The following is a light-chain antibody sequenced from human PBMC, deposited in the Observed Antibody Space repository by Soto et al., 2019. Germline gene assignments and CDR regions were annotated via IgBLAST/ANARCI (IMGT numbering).Light chain of an antibody. J-gene: IGKJ2*01. Sequence: EIVLTQSPGTLSWSPGERDTLSCRASQSVYNNYLAWYQQKPGQTPRLLVNGASNRATGIPDRFSGGGSGTDFTLTISSLEPEDFALYYCQQYGLPPHSFGQGTRVEIK. V-gene: IGKV3-20*01. CDR2: GAS. CDR3: QQYGLPPHS. CDR1: QSVYNNY.